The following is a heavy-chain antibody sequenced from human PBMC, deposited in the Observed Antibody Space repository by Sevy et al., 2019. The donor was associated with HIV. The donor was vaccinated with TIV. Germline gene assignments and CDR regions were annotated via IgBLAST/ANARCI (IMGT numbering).Heavy chain of an antibody. CDR2: IYYSGST. CDR1: GGSISSSSYY. Sequence: SETLSLTCTVSGGSISSSSYYWGWIRQPPGKGLEWIGNIYYSGSTYYNPSLKSRVTISVDTSKNQFSLKLSSVTAADTAVYYCARLGRGEILYYFDYWGQGTLVNVSS. CDR3: ARLGRGEILYYFDY. D-gene: IGHD3-10*01. J-gene: IGHJ4*02. V-gene: IGHV4-39*01.